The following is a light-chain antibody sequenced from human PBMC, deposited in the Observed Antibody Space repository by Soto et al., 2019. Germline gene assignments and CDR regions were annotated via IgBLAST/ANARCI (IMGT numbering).Light chain of an antibody. CDR3: QQRSNWPFI. CDR2: DAS. CDR1: QSVSKY. V-gene: IGKV3-11*01. Sequence: EIVLTQSPATLSLSPGERATLSCRASQSVSKYFAWYQQKPGQAPKLLIYDASNRATGIPGRFSGSGSGTDFTLTISSLEPEDFAVYYCQQRSNWPFIFGPGTKVEI. J-gene: IGKJ2*01.